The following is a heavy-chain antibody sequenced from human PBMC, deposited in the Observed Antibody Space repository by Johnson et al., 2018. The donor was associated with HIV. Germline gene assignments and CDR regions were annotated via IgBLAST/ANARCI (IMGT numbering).Heavy chain of an antibody. CDR3: AREIIAAADVI. CDR1: GFTFSNAW. CDR2: IYTDGST. D-gene: IGHD6-13*01. J-gene: IGHJ3*02. Sequence: VQLVESGGGVVQPGGSLRLSCAASGFTFSNAWMSWVRQAPGKGLEWVSVIYTDGSTYYADSVKGRFTISRDNSKKTLYLQMNNLRVEDTAVYYCAREIIAAADVIWGQGTMVTVSS. V-gene: IGHV3-66*01.